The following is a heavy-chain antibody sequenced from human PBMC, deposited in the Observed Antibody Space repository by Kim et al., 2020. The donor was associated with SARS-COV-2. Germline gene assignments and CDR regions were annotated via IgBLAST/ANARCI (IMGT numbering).Heavy chain of an antibody. CDR2: ISDSII. V-gene: IGHV3-11*01. CDR3: ARLVKVRGVYYYNMDV. Sequence: GGSLRLSCAASGFSFSDYYMSWIRQAPGKGLEWVSYISDSIIYYADSVKGRFTISRDNAKNSLYLQMNSLRAEDTAVYYCARLVKVRGVYYYNMDVWGQGTTVTVSS. J-gene: IGHJ6*02. CDR1: GFSFSDYY. D-gene: IGHD3-10*01.